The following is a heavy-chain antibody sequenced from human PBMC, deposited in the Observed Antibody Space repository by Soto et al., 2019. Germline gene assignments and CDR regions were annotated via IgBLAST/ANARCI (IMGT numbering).Heavy chain of an antibody. CDR2: IYYSGST. CDR3: ASPGRDWGALHY. Sequence: QVQLQESGPGLVKPSETLSLTCTVSNDSISTYYWTWIRQPPGKGLEWIGCIYYSGSTNYNPSLQSRVTISVDTSTNQFSLKMNSVTAAGTAVYYCASPGRDWGALHYWGQGTLVTVSS. V-gene: IGHV4-59*08. J-gene: IGHJ4*02. CDR1: NDSISTYY. D-gene: IGHD7-27*01.